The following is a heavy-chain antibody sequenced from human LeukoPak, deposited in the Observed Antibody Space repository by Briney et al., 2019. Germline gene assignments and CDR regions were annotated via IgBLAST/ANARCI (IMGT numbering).Heavy chain of an antibody. D-gene: IGHD2-2*01. V-gene: IGHV3-7*01. Sequence: GGSLRLSCAASGFTFSSYWMSWVRQAPGKGLEWVANIKQDGSEKYYVDSVKGRFTISRDNAKNSLYLQMNSLRAEDTAVYYCARERFCSSTSCFPWAYNSFDPWGQGTLVTVSS. CDR3: ARERFCSSTSCFPWAYNSFDP. J-gene: IGHJ5*02. CDR1: GFTFSSYW. CDR2: IKQDGSEK.